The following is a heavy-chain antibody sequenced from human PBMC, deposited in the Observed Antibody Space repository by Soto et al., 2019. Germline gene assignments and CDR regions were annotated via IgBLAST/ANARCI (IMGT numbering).Heavy chain of an antibody. CDR1: GFTFSSYA. CDR2: ISYDGSNK. D-gene: IGHD1-7*01. V-gene: IGHV3-30*09. Sequence: GGSLRLSCAASGFTFSSYAMHWVRQAPGKGLEWVAVISYDGSNKYYADSVKGRFAISRDNSKNTLYLQMNSLRAEDTAVYYCARDDGGTTPVSIQYYYGMDVWGQGTTVTVSS. J-gene: IGHJ6*02. CDR3: ARDDGGTTPVSIQYYYGMDV.